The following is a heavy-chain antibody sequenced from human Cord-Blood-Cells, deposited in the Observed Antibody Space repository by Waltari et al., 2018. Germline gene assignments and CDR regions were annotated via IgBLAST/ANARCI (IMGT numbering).Heavy chain of an antibody. V-gene: IGHV3-74*01. CDR2: INREGSST. J-gene: IGHJ4*02. D-gene: IGHD6-13*01. CDR3: ARVAAAGPDY. Sequence: EVQLVESGGGLVQPGGSLRLSCAASGFTFSSYWLHWVRQAQGKGLVWVSRINREGSSTSYADSVKGRFTISRDNAKNTLYLQMNSLRAEDTAVYYCARVAAAGPDYWGQGTLVTVSS. CDR1: GFTFSSYW.